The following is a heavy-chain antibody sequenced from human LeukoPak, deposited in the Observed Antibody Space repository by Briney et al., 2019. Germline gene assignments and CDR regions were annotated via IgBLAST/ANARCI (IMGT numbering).Heavy chain of an antibody. Sequence: GGSLRLSCAASGFTFSDYNMRWIRQAPGKGLEWVSSISRSGSTKYYADSVKGRFTISRDNAKNSLYLQMNSLRAEDTAVYYCARVRGGYDSAGYYYYYMDVWGKGTTVTISS. CDR1: GFTFSDYN. D-gene: IGHD5-12*01. CDR3: ARVRGGYDSAGYYYYYMDV. CDR2: ISRSGSTK. J-gene: IGHJ6*03. V-gene: IGHV3-11*04.